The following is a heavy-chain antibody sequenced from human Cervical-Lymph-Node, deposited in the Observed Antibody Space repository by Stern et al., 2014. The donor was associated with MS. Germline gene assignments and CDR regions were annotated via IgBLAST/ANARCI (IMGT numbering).Heavy chain of an antibody. V-gene: IGHV1-46*01. CDR2: INPSGGST. CDR1: QYTFPLYY. D-gene: IGHD6-19*01. CDR3: ARGDRQSDGWYGGNWFDP. Sequence: VQLVESGAEVKMPGASVRISCKASQYTFPLYYLHWVRQAPGQGLEWMGVINPSGGSTTYAHEFQGRVTMTRETSTSTVYLELRSLRSEDTAIYYCARGDRQSDGWYGGNWFDPWGQGTHVTVSS. J-gene: IGHJ5*02.